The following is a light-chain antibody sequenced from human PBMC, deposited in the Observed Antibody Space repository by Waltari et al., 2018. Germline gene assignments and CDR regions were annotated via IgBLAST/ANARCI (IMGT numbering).Light chain of an antibody. J-gene: IGLJ1*01. CDR3: GAWDDSLNGYV. CDR2: SDN. Sequence: QSVLTQPPSASGTPGQRVAIPCSGSSSNIETNTVNWYQQLPGTAPKLPIYSDNQRPSGVPDRFSGSKSGTSASLAISGLQSEDEADYYCGAWDDSLNGYVFGTGTKVTVL. V-gene: IGLV1-44*01. CDR1: SSNIETNT.